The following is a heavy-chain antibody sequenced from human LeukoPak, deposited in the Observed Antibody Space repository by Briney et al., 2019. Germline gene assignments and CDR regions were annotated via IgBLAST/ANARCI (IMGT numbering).Heavy chain of an antibody. CDR3: ARAASGDAIDYYGSGRRYYSYYMDV. J-gene: IGHJ6*03. CDR2: IYYSGST. V-gene: IGHV4-39*07. CDR1: GGSISSSSFY. Sequence: PSETLSLTCTVSGGSISSSSFYWGWIRQPPGKGRGGMGSIYYSGSTYYNPSLKSRVTISVDTSKNQFSLKLTSVTAADTAVYFCARAASGDAIDYYGSGRRYYSYYMDVWGKGTTVSISS. D-gene: IGHD3-10*01.